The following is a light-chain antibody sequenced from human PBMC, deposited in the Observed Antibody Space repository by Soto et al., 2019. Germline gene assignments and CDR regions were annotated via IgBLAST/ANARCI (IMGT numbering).Light chain of an antibody. CDR1: QNIGCN. CDR3: QQYNDWPRT. CDR2: ATS. Sequence: EIVMTQSPVTLSVSPGERATLSCRARQNIGCNLAGYQAKPGQAPKVLMYATSTRATGVPARFSGSGFGTEFPLTSSGRQSGDFAVYYCQQYNDWPRTFGQGNKVEMK. J-gene: IGKJ1*01. V-gene: IGKV3-15*01.